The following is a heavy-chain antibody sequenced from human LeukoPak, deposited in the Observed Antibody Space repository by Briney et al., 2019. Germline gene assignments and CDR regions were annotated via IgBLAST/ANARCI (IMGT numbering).Heavy chain of an antibody. D-gene: IGHD3-22*01. Sequence: PGASVKVSCKASGYTFTSYGISWVRQAPGQGLEWMGWISAYNGNTNYAQKLQGRVTITTDTSTSTAYMELRSLRSDDTAVYYCARGRYYDSSGYSRGKYFQHWGQGTLVTVSS. CDR2: ISAYNGNT. CDR1: GYTFTSYG. CDR3: ARGRYYDSSGYSRGKYFQH. J-gene: IGHJ1*01. V-gene: IGHV1-18*01.